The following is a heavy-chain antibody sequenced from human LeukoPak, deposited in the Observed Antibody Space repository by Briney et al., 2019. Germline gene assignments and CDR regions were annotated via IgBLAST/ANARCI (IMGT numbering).Heavy chain of an antibody. CDR1: GGSFSGYY. V-gene: IGHV4-34*01. Sequence: SETLSLTCAVYGGSFSGYYWSWIRQPPGKGLEWIGEINHSGSTNYNPSLKSRVTISVDTSKNQFSLKLSSVTAADTAVYYCARERSWYGYFQHWGQGTLVTVSS. D-gene: IGHD6-13*01. CDR3: ARERSWYGYFQH. J-gene: IGHJ1*01. CDR2: INHSGST.